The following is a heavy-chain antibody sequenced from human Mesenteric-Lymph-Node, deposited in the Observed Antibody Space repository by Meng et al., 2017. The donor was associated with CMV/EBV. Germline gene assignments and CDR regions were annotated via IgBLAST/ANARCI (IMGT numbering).Heavy chain of an antibody. D-gene: IGHD3-3*01. J-gene: IGHJ4*02. V-gene: IGHV3-21*01. Sequence: GESLKISCAASGFTFSSYAMSWVRQAPGKGLEWVSSITSTSDYIYYADSVKGRFTISRDNAKNSLYLQMNSLRAEDTAVYYCARVDFWSGYSPFDYWGQGTLVTVSS. CDR1: GFTFSSYA. CDR2: ITSTSDYI. CDR3: ARVDFWSGYSPFDY.